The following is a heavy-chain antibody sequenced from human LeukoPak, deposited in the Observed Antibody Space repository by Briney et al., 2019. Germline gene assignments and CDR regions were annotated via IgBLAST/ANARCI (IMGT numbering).Heavy chain of an antibody. Sequence: SETLSLTCAVYGGSFSGYYWSWIRQPPGKGLEWIADIYHSGITNYNPSLKSRVTISIDKSKNQFSLKLSSMTAADTAVYYCARGLVIAVTGWGQWELPPAGHDSWGQGTLVTVSS. J-gene: IGHJ4*02. D-gene: IGHD1-26*01. V-gene: IGHV4-34*01. CDR1: GGSFSGYY. CDR2: IYHSGIT. CDR3: ARGLVIAVTGWGQWELPPAGHDS.